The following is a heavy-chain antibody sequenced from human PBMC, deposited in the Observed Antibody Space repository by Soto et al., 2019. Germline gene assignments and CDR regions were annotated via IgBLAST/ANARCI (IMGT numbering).Heavy chain of an antibody. Sequence: GASVKVSCKASGYTFTSYYMHWVRQAPGQGLEWMGIINPSGGSTSYAQKFQGRVTMTRDTSTSTVYMELSSLRSEDTAVYYCARDKFRVIMIVVVMSSNGIDFWGQGTTGTVS. J-gene: IGHJ6*02. D-gene: IGHD3-22*01. V-gene: IGHV1-46*01. CDR3: ARDKFRVIMIVVVMSSNGIDF. CDR1: GYTFTSYY. CDR2: INPSGGST.